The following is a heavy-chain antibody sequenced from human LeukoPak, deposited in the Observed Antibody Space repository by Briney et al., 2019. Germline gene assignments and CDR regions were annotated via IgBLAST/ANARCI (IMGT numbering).Heavy chain of an antibody. CDR1: GYTFTSYD. V-gene: IGHV1-8*03. CDR3: ARVGYYGDYVVGGNALNDY. Sequence: ASVKVSCKASGYTFTSYDINWVRQATGQGLEWMGWMNPNSGNTGYAQKFQGRVTITRNTSISTAYMELSSLRSEDTAVYYCARVGYYGDYVVGGNALNDYWGQGTLVTVSS. D-gene: IGHD4-17*01. CDR2: MNPNSGNT. J-gene: IGHJ4*02.